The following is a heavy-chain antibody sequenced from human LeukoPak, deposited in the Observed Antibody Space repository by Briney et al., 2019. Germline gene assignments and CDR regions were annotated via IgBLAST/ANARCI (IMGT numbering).Heavy chain of an antibody. Sequence: GGSLRLSCAASGFTVSSNYMSWVRQAPGKGLEWVSVIYTDGSTYYADSVKGRFTISGDNSKNSLYLQMNSLRAEDTAVYYCARGRLPYYYYMDVWGKGTTVTVSS. CDR3: ARGRLPYYYYMDV. V-gene: IGHV3-66*01. D-gene: IGHD4-11*01. J-gene: IGHJ6*03. CDR2: IYTDGST. CDR1: GFTVSSNY.